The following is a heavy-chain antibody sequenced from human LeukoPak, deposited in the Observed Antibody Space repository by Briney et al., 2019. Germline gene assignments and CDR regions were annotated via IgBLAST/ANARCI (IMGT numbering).Heavy chain of an antibody. CDR3: ARVTYGSGTYGAFDY. CDR1: GFTFGSHG. J-gene: IGHJ4*02. Sequence: GGSLRLSCAASGFTFGSHGMSWVRQAPGKGLEWVSTISGSGDNTYYADSVKGRFTISRDNSKNTLYLQMNGLRAEDTAVYYCARVTYGSGTYGAFDYWGQGTLVTVSS. D-gene: IGHD3-10*01. CDR2: ISGSGDNT. V-gene: IGHV3-23*01.